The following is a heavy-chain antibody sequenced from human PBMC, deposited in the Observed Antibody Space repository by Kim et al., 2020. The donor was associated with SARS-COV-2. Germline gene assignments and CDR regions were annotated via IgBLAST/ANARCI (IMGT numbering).Heavy chain of an antibody. J-gene: IGHJ4*02. D-gene: IGHD3-22*01. CDR3: ARVLGITMINYFDY. V-gene: IGHV1-18*01. CDR1: GYTFTSYG. CDR2: ISAYNGNT. Sequence: ASVKVSCKASGYTFTSYGISWVRQAPGQGLEWMGWISAYNGNTNYAQKLQGRVTMTTDTSTSTAYMELRSLRSDDTAVYYCARVLGITMINYFDYWGQGTLVTVSS.